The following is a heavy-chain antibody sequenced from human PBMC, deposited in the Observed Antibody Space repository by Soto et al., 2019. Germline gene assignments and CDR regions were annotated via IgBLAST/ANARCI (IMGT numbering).Heavy chain of an antibody. CDR1: GFTVSSHY. CDR2: LYASDST. CDR3: ATTVTRLIASDV. D-gene: IGHD4-17*01. Sequence: GESLKISCAASGFTVSSHYMSWVRQTPGKGLEWVSILYASDSTFYADSVEGRFTISRDNSKNTVYLQLNSLRAEDTAVYYCATTVTRLIASDVWGQGTMVTVSS. V-gene: IGHV3-53*01. J-gene: IGHJ3*01.